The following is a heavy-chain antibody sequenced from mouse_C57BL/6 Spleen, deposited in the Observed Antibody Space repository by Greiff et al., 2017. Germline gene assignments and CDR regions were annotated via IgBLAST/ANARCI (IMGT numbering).Heavy chain of an antibody. CDR2: IDPNSGGT. V-gene: IGHV1-72*01. CDR1: GYTFTSYW. Sequence: QVQLQQPGAELVKPGASVKLSCKASGYTFTSYWMHWVKQRPGRGLEWIGRIDPNSGGTKYNEKFKSKATLTVDKPSSTAYMQRSSLTSEDSAVYYCASYSNYWYFDVWGTGTTVTVSS. CDR3: ASYSNYWYFDV. J-gene: IGHJ1*03. D-gene: IGHD2-5*01.